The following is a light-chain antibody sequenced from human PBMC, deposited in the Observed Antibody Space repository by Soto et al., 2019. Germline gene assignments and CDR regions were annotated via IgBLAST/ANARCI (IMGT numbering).Light chain of an antibody. CDR3: AVWDDSLKGWV. CDR1: STNIGINS. J-gene: IGLJ3*02. Sequence: QSVLTQPPSASGTAGQRVTISCSGSSTNIGINSVNWYQQLPGTAPKLLIYSNNQRPSGVPDRFSGSKSGTSASLASSGLQSEDEADYYCAVWDDSLKGWVFGGGTKLTVL. V-gene: IGLV1-44*01. CDR2: SNN.